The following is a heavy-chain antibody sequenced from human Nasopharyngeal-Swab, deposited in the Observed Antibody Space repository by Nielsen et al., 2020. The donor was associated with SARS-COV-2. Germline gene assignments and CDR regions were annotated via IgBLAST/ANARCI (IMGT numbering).Heavy chain of an antibody. CDR2: IYYSGST. V-gene: IGHV4-30-4*01. Sequence: SETLSLTCTVSGCSISSGDYYWSWIRQAPGKGLVWIGYIYYSGSTYYNPSLKSRVTISVDTSKNQFSLKLSSVTAADTAVYYCAREGIRDYYGMDVWGQGTTVTVSS. CDR3: AREGIRDYYGMDV. CDR1: GCSISSGDYY. D-gene: IGHD6-13*01. J-gene: IGHJ6*02.